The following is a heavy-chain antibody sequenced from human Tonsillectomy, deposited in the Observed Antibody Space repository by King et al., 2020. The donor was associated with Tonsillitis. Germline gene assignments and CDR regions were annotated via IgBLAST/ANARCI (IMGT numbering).Heavy chain of an antibody. CDR3: TRRSYSSSWYYFDY. J-gene: IGHJ4*02. Sequence: VQLVESGGGLVQPGGSLKLSCAASGFTFSVSAMHWVRQASGKGLEWVGRIRSKANSYATAYAASVTGRFTISRDDSKNTAYLQMNSLTTEDTAVYYCTRRSYSSSWYYFDYWGQGTLVTVSS. D-gene: IGHD6-13*01. V-gene: IGHV3-73*02. CDR2: IRSKANSYAT. CDR1: GFTFSVSA.